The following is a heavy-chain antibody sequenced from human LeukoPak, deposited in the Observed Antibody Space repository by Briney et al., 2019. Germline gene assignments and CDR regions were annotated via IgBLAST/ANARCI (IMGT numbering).Heavy chain of an antibody. J-gene: IGHJ6*03. CDR3: ATLDPYYYYYMDV. V-gene: IGHV3-30-3*01. CDR1: GFTFSSYA. Sequence: GGSLRLSCAASGFTFSSYAMHWVRQAPGKGLEWVAVISYDGSNKYYADSVKGRFTISRDNSKNTLYLQMNSLRAEDTAVYYCATLDPYYYYYMDVWGKGTTVTVSS. CDR2: ISYDGSNK. D-gene: IGHD1-1*01.